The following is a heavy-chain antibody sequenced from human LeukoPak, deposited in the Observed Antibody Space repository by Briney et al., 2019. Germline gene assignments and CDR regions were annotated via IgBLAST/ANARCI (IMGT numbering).Heavy chain of an antibody. Sequence: PGGSLRLSCAASGFTFSGSAMHWVRQASGKGLEWVGRIRSKANSYATAYAASVKGRFTISRDDSKNTAYLQMNSLKTEDTAVYYCTSGYCSSTSCPRGLYYGMDVWGRGTTVTVSS. CDR3: TSGYCSSTSCPRGLYYGMDV. CDR2: IRSKANSYAT. J-gene: IGHJ6*02. V-gene: IGHV3-73*01. CDR1: GFTFSGSA. D-gene: IGHD2-2*01.